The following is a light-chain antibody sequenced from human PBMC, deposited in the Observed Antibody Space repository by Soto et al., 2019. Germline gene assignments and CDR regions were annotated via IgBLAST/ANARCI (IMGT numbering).Light chain of an antibody. CDR1: QGIRDD. CDR3: LQHSRYPFT. V-gene: IGKV1-17*01. J-gene: IGKJ3*01. CDR2: RAS. Sequence: DIQMTQSPSFLSPSVGDRVTITCRASQGIRDDLSWFQQKPGKAPERLIYRASYLQAGVPSRFSGSGSGTEFTLTIVSLQPEDFATYYCLQHSRYPFTFGPGTEV.